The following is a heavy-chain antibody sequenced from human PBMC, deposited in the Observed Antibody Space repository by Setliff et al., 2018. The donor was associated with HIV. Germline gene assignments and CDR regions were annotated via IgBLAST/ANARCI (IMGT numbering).Heavy chain of an antibody. V-gene: IGHV1-18*01. Sequence: GASVNVSCKASGYNFGLYGISWVRQSPGQRLEWLGWVNEDNGDRNFAPNVQGSLVLTTDTSTNTAYMELTSLTPEDTALYYCVRDEKSAACGSLYYFDLWGQGTLVTVSS. CDR2: VNEDNGDR. CDR3: VRDEKSAACGSLYYFDL. CDR1: GYNFGLYG. J-gene: IGHJ4*02. D-gene: IGHD5-12*01.